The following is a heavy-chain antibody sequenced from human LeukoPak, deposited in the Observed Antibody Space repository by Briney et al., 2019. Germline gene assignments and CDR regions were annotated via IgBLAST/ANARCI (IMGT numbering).Heavy chain of an antibody. CDR2: IKQDGSEK. CDR1: GFTFSSYW. CDR3: ARDRSYYDILTGYYIGNAFDI. J-gene: IGHJ3*02. Sequence: GGSLRLSCAASGFTFSSYWMSWVRQAPGKGLEWVANIKQDGSEKYYVDSVKGRFTISRDNAKNSLYLQMNSLRAEGTAVYYCARDRSYYDILTGYYIGNAFDIWGQGTMVTVSS. D-gene: IGHD3-9*01. V-gene: IGHV3-7*01.